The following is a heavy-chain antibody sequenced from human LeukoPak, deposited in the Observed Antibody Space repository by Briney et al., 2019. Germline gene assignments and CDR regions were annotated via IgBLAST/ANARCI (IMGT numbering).Heavy chain of an antibody. D-gene: IGHD2-21*02. CDR3: ARDPSMRYCGGDCYS. J-gene: IGHJ4*02. V-gene: IGHV3-30*04. Sequence: GGSLRLSCAASGFTFSSYAMHWVRQAPGKGLEWVAVISYDGSNKYYADSVKGRFTISRDNSKNTLYLQMNSLRAEDTAVYYCARDPSMRYCGGDCYSWGQGTLVTVSS. CDR2: ISYDGSNK. CDR1: GFTFSSYA.